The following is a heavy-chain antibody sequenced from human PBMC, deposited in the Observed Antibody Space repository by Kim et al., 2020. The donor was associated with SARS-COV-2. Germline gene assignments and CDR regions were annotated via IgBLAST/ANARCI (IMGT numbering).Heavy chain of an antibody. Sequence: DSVKGRFTISRDNAKNSLYLQMNSLRAEDTALYYCAKDRIAAYLRGAFDIWGQGTMVTVSS. V-gene: IGHV3-9*01. D-gene: IGHD6-13*01. CDR3: AKDRIAAYLRGAFDI. J-gene: IGHJ3*02.